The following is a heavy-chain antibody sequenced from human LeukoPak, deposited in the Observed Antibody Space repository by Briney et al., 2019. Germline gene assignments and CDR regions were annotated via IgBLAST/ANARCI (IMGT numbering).Heavy chain of an antibody. CDR1: GGTLFSYA. V-gene: IGHV1-69*04. CDR3: ARWAPSCSSASCTFYFDF. J-gene: IGHJ4*02. CDR2: IIPIVGIT. D-gene: IGHD2-2*01. Sequence: GASVKVSCEASGGTLFSYAINWVRQAPEQGLEWMGRIIPIVGITNYAKKFQARVMITADKSTGTAYMELSSLRSEDTAVYFCARWAPSCSSASCTFYFDFWGQGTLVIVSS.